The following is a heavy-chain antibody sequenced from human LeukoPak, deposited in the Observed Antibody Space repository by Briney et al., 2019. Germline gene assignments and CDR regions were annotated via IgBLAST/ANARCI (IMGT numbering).Heavy chain of an antibody. CDR3: ASLGYCSSTSCWFYYYYMDV. Sequence: GASVKVSCKASGYAFTSYDINWVRQATGQGLELMGWMNPNSGNTGYAQKFQGRVTMTRDTSISTAHMELSSLRSEDTAVYYCASLGYCSSTSCWFYYYYMDVWGKGTTVTVSS. D-gene: IGHD2-2*01. J-gene: IGHJ6*03. CDR1: GYAFTSYD. CDR2: MNPNSGNT. V-gene: IGHV1-8*01.